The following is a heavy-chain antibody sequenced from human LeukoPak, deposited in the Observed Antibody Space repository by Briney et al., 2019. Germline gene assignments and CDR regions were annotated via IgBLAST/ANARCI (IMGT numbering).Heavy chain of an antibody. Sequence: PGGSLRLSCAASGFTFSSYSMNWVRQAPGEGLEWVSYISSSSSTIYYADSVKGRFTISRDNAKNSLYLQMNSLRAEDTAVYYCARDITQEGPDAFDIWGQGTMVTVSS. V-gene: IGHV3-48*01. J-gene: IGHJ3*02. CDR1: GFTFSSYS. CDR2: ISSSSSTI. CDR3: ARDITQEGPDAFDI.